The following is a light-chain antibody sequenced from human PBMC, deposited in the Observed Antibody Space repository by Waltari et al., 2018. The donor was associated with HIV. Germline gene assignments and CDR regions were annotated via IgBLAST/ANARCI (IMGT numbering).Light chain of an antibody. CDR1: RGHSNYA. CDR2: VNSAGSH. J-gene: IGLJ2*01. V-gene: IGLV4-69*01. Sequence: QLVVTQSLSASASLGASVKLTSTLSRGHSNYAIAWHQQQPDKGPRYLMKVNSAGSHTKGDGNPDRFSGSSSGSERYLTISSLQSEDEADDYCQTWGTGTRVLGGGTKLTVL. CDR3: QTWGTGTRV.